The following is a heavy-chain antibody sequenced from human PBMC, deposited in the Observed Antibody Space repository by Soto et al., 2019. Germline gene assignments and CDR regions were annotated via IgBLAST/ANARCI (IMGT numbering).Heavy chain of an antibody. CDR1: GFTFSDYY. D-gene: IGHD6-19*01. V-gene: IGHV3-11*06. CDR3: ARDMGYSSGWYGHLNWFDP. Sequence: QVQLVESGGGLVKPGGSLRLSCAASGFTFSDYYMSWIRQAPGKGLEWVSYISSSSSYTNYADSVKGRFTISRDNAKNSLYLQMNSLRAEDTAVYYCARDMGYSSGWYGHLNWFDPWGQGTLVTVSS. CDR2: ISSSSSYT. J-gene: IGHJ5*02.